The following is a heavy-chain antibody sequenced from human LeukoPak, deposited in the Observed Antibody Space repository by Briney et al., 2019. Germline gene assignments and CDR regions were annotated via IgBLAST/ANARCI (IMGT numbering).Heavy chain of an antibody. V-gene: IGHV3-23*01. CDR3: AKNSVTARDTLTGYPDH. CDR1: GFTLRSSA. CDR2: LSGSGETT. D-gene: IGHD3-9*01. J-gene: IGHJ5*02. Sequence: GGSLRLSCAAPGFTLRSSAMSWVRQAPGKGLEWVSALSGSGETTYYADSVRGRFTISRDNSINTLYLQMNSLRAADTAVYFCAKNSVTARDTLTGYPDHWGQGILVTVSS.